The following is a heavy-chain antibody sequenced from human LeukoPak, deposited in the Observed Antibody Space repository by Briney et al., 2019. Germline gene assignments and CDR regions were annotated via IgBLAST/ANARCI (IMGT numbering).Heavy chain of an antibody. D-gene: IGHD4-17*01. J-gene: IGHJ6*02. CDR2: IYHSGST. Sequence: PSQTLSLTCAVSGGSISSGGYSWSWIRQPPGKGLEWIGYIYHSGSTYYNPSLKSRVTISVDRSKNQFSLKLSSVTAADTAVYYCARDYGQYGMDVWGQGTTVTVSS. CDR1: GGSISSGGYS. CDR3: ARDYGQYGMDV. V-gene: IGHV4-30-2*01.